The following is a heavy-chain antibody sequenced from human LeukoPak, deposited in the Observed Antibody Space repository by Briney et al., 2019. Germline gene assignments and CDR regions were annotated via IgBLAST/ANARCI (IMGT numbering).Heavy chain of an antibody. D-gene: IGHD4-17*01. V-gene: IGHV3-30*02. Sequence: GSLRLSCAASGFTFSSYGMHWVRQAPGKGLEWVAFIRYDGSNKYYADSVKGRFTISRDNSKNTLYLQMNSLRAEDTAVYYCASYGDYKDAFDIRGQGTMVTVSS. CDR2: IRYDGSNK. CDR3: ASYGDYKDAFDI. CDR1: GFTFSSYG. J-gene: IGHJ3*02.